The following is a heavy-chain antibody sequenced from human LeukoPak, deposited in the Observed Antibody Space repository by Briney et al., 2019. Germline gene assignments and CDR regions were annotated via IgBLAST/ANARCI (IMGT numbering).Heavy chain of an antibody. CDR2: IIPIFGTA. CDR3: ARRYCSGGSCYSDRGAFDI. D-gene: IGHD2-15*01. Sequence: GASVKVSCKASGGTFSSYAISWVRQAPGQGLEWMGGIIPIFGTANYAQKFQGRVTITADKSTSTAYMELSSLRSEDTAVYYCARRYCSGGSCYSDRGAFDIWGQGTMVTVSS. V-gene: IGHV1-69*06. J-gene: IGHJ3*02. CDR1: GGTFSSYA.